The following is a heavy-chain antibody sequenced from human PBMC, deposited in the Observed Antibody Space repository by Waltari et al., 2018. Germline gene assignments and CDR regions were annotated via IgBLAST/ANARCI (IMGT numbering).Heavy chain of an antibody. J-gene: IGHJ4*02. Sequence: QVQLVQSGAEVKKPGSSVKVSCKASGGPFSSYAISWVRQAPGQGLEWMGGIIPIFGTANYAQKFQGRVTITADESTSTAYMELSSLRSEDTAVYYCARAMITFGGVIAPNYFDYWGQGTLVTVSS. CDR1: GGPFSSYA. V-gene: IGHV1-69*01. D-gene: IGHD3-16*02. CDR2: IIPIFGTA. CDR3: ARAMITFGGVIAPNYFDY.